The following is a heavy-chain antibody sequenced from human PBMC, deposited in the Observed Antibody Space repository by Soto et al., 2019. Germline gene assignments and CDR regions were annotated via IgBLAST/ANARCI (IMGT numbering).Heavy chain of an antibody. V-gene: IGHV1-69*01. CDR2: IIPIFGTA. CDR3: ARVADTAMGHYYYYGMDV. Sequence: QVQLVQSGAEVKKPGSSVKVSCKASGGTFSSYAISWVRQAPGQGLEWMGGIIPIFGTANYAQKFQGRVTITADESPSTAYMELSSLRSEDTAVYYCARVADTAMGHYYYYGMDVWGQGTTVTVSS. J-gene: IGHJ6*02. CDR1: GGTFSSYA. D-gene: IGHD5-18*01.